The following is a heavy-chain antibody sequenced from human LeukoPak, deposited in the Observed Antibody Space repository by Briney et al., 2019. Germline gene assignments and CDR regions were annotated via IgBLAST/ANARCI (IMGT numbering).Heavy chain of an antibody. CDR1: GFTFSNAW. J-gene: IGHJ4*02. V-gene: IGHV3-15*01. CDR3: TTDHPRDVVVPAAISYGY. Sequence: GSLRLSCAASGFTFSNAWMSWVRQAPGKGLEWVGRIKSKTDGGTTDYAAPVKGRFTISRDDSKNTLYLQMNSLKTEDTAVYYCTTDHPRDVVVPAAISYGYWGQGTLVTVSS. CDR2: IKSKTDGGTT. D-gene: IGHD2-2*02.